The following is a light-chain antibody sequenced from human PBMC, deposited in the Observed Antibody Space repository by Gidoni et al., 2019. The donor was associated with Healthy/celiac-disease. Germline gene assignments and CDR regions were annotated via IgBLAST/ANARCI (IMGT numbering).Light chain of an antibody. Sequence: EIVMTQSPATLSVSPGERATLSCRASQSVSSNLAWYQQKPGQAPRLLIYGASTRATGIPARCRGSGSGTEFTLTISSLQSEDFAVYYCQQYNNWPPLTFXGXTKVEIK. CDR2: GAS. CDR1: QSVSSN. J-gene: IGKJ4*01. CDR3: QQYNNWPPLT. V-gene: IGKV3-15*01.